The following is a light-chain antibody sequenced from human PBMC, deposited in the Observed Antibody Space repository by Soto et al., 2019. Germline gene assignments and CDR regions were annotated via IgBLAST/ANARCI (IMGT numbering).Light chain of an antibody. CDR2: GAS. CDR3: PQYGRSGT. V-gene: IGKV3-20*01. Sequence: DIVLTESPATLSVSPGERCRLSWMAIQIVSSSYLAWYQQKPVQSPRLLLYGASSRAPGIPDRFSGSGSGTDFTLPISRMEPEDFEVYYCPQYGRSGTVGQRTQVDI. J-gene: IGKJ1*01. CDR1: QIVSSSY.